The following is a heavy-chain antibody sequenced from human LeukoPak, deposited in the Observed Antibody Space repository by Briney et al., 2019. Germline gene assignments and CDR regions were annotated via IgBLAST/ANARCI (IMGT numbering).Heavy chain of an antibody. J-gene: IGHJ4*02. CDR3: AKAPKYSYASDY. D-gene: IGHD5-18*01. CDR2: IRYDGSNK. V-gene: IGHV3-30*02. CDR1: GFTFSSYG. Sequence: PGGSLRLSCAASGFTFSSYGMHWVRQAPGKGLEWVAFIRYDGSNKYYADSVKGRFTISRDNSKNTLYLQMNSLRAEDTAVYYCAKAPKYSYASDYWGQGTLVTVSS.